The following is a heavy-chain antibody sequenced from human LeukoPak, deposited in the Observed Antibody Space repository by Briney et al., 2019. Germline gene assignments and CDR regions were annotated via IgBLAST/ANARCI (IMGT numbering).Heavy chain of an antibody. Sequence: GGSLRLSCAASGFTFSSSSMNWVRQAPGKGLEWVSSISSSSSYIYYADSVKGRFTISRDNAKNSLYLQMNSLRAEDTAVYYCAREVDIVVVPAAPSDAFDIWGQGTMVTVSS. J-gene: IGHJ3*02. D-gene: IGHD2-2*01. CDR2: ISSSSSYI. CDR3: AREVDIVVVPAAPSDAFDI. CDR1: GFTFSSSS. V-gene: IGHV3-21*01.